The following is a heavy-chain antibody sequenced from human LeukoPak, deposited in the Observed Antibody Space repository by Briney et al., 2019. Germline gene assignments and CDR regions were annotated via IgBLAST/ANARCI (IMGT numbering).Heavy chain of an antibody. CDR2: ISSSGNT. CDR1: GFTFSRSA. Sequence: GGSLRLSCAASGFTFSRSAMTWVRQTPGKGLDWVSSISSSGNTYYADSVKGRFTISRDNSKNMLYPQMTSLRAEDTAVYYCVKGRISEDGLDFWGQGTLVTVSS. J-gene: IGHJ4*02. D-gene: IGHD6-13*01. V-gene: IGHV3-23*01. CDR3: VKGRISEDGLDF.